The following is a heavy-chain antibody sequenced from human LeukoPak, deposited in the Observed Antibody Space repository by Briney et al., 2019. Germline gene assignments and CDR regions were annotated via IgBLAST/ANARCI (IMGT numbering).Heavy chain of an antibody. J-gene: IGHJ4*02. CDR3: ANEIRPNDY. CDR2: ISISGDTT. V-gene: IGHV3-23*01. D-gene: IGHD4-17*01. Sequence: GGPLRLSCGASGFTFSSHAMTWVRQAPGKGLEWVSAISISGDTTYYADAVKGRFTISRDNSKNTVYLQMNSLRAEDTAVYYCANEIRPNDYWGQGTLVTVSS. CDR1: GFTFSSHA.